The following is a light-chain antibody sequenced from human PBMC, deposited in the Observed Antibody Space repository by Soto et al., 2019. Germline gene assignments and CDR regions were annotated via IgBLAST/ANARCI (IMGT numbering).Light chain of an antibody. CDR1: QGIRND. V-gene: IGKV1-6*01. J-gene: IGKJ3*01. CDR2: AAS. Sequence: AVQMTQSPSSLSASVGDRVTITCRASQGIRNDLGWYQQKPGKAPKLLIYAASSLQSGVPSRFSGSGSGTDFTLTISSLQPEDFATYYCQQSYSSPAFTFGPGTKVDVK. CDR3: QQSYSSPAFT.